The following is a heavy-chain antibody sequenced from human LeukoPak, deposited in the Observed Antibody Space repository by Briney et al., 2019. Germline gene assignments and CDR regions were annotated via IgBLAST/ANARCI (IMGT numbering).Heavy chain of an antibody. V-gene: IGHV7-4-1*02. CDR1: GHTFSSYA. Sequence: ASVKVSCKASGHTFSSYAMNWVRQAPGQGLEWMGWINTNTGNPTYALGFTGRFVFSLDTSVSTAYLQISSLQAEDTAVYYCARSNNDGDYLGVGFDYWGQGTLVTVSS. J-gene: IGHJ4*02. CDR3: ARSNNDGDYLGVGFDY. D-gene: IGHD4-17*01. CDR2: INTNTGNP.